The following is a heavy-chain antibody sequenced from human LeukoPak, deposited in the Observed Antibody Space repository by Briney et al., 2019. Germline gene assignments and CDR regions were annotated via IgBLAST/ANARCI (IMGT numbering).Heavy chain of an antibody. Sequence: GGSLRLSCAASGFTFSSYSMNWVRQAPGKGLEWVSYISSSSSTIYYADSVKGRFTISRDNAKNSLYLQMNSLRAEDTAVYYCARGPPRGYYGSGSYYKFGMDVWGKGTTVTVS. D-gene: IGHD3-10*01. V-gene: IGHV3-48*01. CDR3: ARGPPRGYYGSGSYYKFGMDV. CDR2: ISSSSSTI. CDR1: GFTFSSYS. J-gene: IGHJ6*04.